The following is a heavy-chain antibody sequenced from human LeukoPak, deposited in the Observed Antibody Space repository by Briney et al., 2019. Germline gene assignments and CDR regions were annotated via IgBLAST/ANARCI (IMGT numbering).Heavy chain of an antibody. V-gene: IGHV6-1*01. Sequence: SQTLSLTCAISGDSVSSNRVTWNWVRQSPSRGLEWLGRTYYRSKWDNDYAVSVESRITINPDTSKNQFSLQLDSVTPEDTATYYCGRAKDSIFDYWGQGTLVTVSS. CDR3: GRAKDSIFDY. CDR1: GDSVSSNRVT. J-gene: IGHJ4*02. D-gene: IGHD3-22*01. CDR2: TYYRSKWDN.